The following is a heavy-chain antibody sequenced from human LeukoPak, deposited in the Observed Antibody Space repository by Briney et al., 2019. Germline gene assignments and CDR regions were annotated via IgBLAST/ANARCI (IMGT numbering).Heavy chain of an antibody. J-gene: IGHJ4*02. CDR1: GFTFSTYW. V-gene: IGHV3-74*01. CDR2: TNSDGSST. CDR3: ARDRSLAS. Sequence: GGSLRLSCAASGFTFSTYWMHWVRQAPGMGLVWVSRTNSDGSSTGYADSVKGRFTISRDNAKNTLYLQMNSLRAEDTAVYYCARDRSLASWGQGTLVTVSS.